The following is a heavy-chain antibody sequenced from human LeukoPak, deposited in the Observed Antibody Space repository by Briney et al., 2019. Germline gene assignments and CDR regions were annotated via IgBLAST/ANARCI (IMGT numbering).Heavy chain of an antibody. Sequence: ASVKVSCKASGYTFTSYGISWVRQAPGQGLEWMGWINPNSGGTNYAQKFQGRVTMTRDTSISTAYMELSRLRSDDTAVYYCARAGYYYDSSGYLMENFDYWGQGTLVTVSS. D-gene: IGHD3-22*01. CDR1: GYTFTSYG. V-gene: IGHV1-2*02. J-gene: IGHJ4*02. CDR3: ARAGYYYDSSGYLMENFDY. CDR2: INPNSGGT.